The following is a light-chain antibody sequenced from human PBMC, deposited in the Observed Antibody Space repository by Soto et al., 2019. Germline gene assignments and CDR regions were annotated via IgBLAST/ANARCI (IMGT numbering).Light chain of an antibody. Sequence: EIVLTQSPDTLSLSPGERATLSCRASQSVTTYLAWYQHRPGQTPRLLIYGASYRATGIPDRFFGSGSGTAFTLTITRLEPEDFAMYYCQQYYASPRPFGQGTKVEVK. J-gene: IGKJ1*01. V-gene: IGKV3-20*01. CDR3: QQYYASPRP. CDR2: GAS. CDR1: QSVTTY.